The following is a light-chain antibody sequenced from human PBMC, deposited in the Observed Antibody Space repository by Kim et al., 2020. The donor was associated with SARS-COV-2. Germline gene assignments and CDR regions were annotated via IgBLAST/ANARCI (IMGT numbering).Light chain of an antibody. V-gene: IGKV2-28*01. CDR2: LGS. Sequence: DIVMTQSPLSLRVTPGEPASFSCRSSQSLLHSNGHNYLDWYVQKPGQSPQLLIYLGSNRASGVPDRFSGSGSGTDFTLKLSRVEADDVGVYYCMQALQTPLTFGGGTKVDIK. J-gene: IGKJ4*01. CDR1: QSLLHSNGHNY. CDR3: MQALQTPLT.